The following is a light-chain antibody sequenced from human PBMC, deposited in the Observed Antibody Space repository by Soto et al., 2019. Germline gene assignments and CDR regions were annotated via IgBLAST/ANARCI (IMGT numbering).Light chain of an antibody. CDR3: QQFNIYPYT. Sequence: DIQLTQSPSFLSASVGDRVTISCRASQGISSSLAWYQQKSGRAPYLLIYDASTLQSGVPSRFSGSGSGTEFTLTISILQPEDVATYYCQQFNIYPYTFGQGTKLEI. CDR2: DAS. V-gene: IGKV1-9*01. J-gene: IGKJ2*01. CDR1: QGISSS.